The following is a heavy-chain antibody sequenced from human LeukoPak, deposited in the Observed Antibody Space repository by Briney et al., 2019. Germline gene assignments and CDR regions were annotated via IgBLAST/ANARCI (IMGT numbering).Heavy chain of an antibody. Sequence: GGSLRLSCEASGFRFSSFGMHWVRQAPGKGLEWVAFIRYHGSDKYYADSVKGRFTISRDNSKNTLYLQMNSLRPEDTSVYYCARSPTSWYFDYWGQGTLVTVSS. D-gene: IGHD2-2*01. CDR1: GFRFSSFG. J-gene: IGHJ4*02. V-gene: IGHV3-30*02. CDR2: IRYHGSDK. CDR3: ARSPTSWYFDY.